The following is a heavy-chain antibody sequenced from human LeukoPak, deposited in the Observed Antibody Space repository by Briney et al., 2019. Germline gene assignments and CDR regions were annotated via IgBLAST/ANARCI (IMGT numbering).Heavy chain of an antibody. CDR2: TYYRSKWYN. Sequence: SQTLSLTFAISGDSVSSNSAAWNWLRQSPSRGLEWQGRTYYRSKWYNDYAVSVKSRITINPDTSKNQFSLQLNSVTPEDTAVYYCARGYHILTGYYVDYYYYGMDVWGKGTTVTVSS. J-gene: IGHJ6*04. D-gene: IGHD3-9*01. CDR1: GDSVSSNSAA. V-gene: IGHV6-1*01. CDR3: ARGYHILTGYYVDYYYYGMDV.